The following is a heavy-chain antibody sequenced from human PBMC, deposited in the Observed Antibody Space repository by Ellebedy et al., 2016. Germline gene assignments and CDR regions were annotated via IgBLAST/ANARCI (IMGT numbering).Heavy chain of an antibody. CDR2: INPNSGGT. CDR3: ARGGRRSSTSCYIGY. J-gene: IGHJ4*02. V-gene: IGHV1-2*02. Sequence: ASVKVSXXASGYTFTGYYMHWVRQAPGQGLEWMGWINPNSGGTNYAQKFQGRVTMTRDTSISTAYMELSRLRSDDTAVYYCARGGRRSSTSCYIGYWGQGTLVTVSS. D-gene: IGHD2-2*02. CDR1: GYTFTGYY.